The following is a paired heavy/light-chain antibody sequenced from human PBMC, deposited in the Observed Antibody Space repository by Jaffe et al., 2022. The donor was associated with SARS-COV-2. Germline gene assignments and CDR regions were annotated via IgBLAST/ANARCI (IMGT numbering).Light chain of an antibody. CDR1: SLRYYS. V-gene: IGLV3-19*01. CDR2: GQN. Sequence: SSDLTQDPAVSVALGQTVRITCQGDSLRYYSASWYQQKSGQAPVLVINGQNNRPSGIPDRFSASKSGNTSSLTITGSQADDEADYYCNSRDISGNYGVFGGGTKVTVL. CDR3: NSRDISGNYGV. J-gene: IGLJ3*02.
Heavy chain of an antibody. CDR2: IFYVGTT. D-gene: IGHD5-12*01. V-gene: IGHV4-31*03. CDR1: GGSISSGDYF. Sequence: QVQLQESGPGLVRPSQTLSLTCSVSGGSISSGDYFWSWIRQHPGKGLEWIGYIFYVGTTYYNPALKSRAAMSVDTSKNKFSLRIRSVTAADTAIYYCARGPSLNQPNSGYEFDYWGQGTLVTVSS. J-gene: IGHJ4*02. CDR3: ARGPSLNQPNSGYEFDY.